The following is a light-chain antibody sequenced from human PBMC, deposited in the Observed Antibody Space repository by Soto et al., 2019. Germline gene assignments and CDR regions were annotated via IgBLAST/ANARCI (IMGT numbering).Light chain of an antibody. Sequence: QSCRPHPRSTSWTPGEKVTIACSGSSSNIGNNYVYWYQQLPGTAPKLLIYLNDQRPSGVPDRFSGSKSGASASLAISGLRSEDEADYHCAAWDDSLSGTVFGGGTKVTAL. CDR1: SSNIGNNY. V-gene: IGLV1-47*02. J-gene: IGLJ2*01. CDR3: AAWDDSLSGTV. CDR2: LND.